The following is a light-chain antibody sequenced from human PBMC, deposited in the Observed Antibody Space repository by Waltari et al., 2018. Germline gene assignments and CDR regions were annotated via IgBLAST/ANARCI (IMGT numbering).Light chain of an antibody. J-gene: IGKJ4*01. Sequence: IQMAQSPSTLSASVGARFTITCRASQSISNWLAWYQQKPGKAPKLLIYKASTLESGVPSRFSGRGSGTEFTLTISSLQPDDFATYYCQQYNSYSLLSFGGGTKVEIK. CDR2: KAS. V-gene: IGKV1-5*03. CDR3: QQYNSYSLLS. CDR1: QSISNW.